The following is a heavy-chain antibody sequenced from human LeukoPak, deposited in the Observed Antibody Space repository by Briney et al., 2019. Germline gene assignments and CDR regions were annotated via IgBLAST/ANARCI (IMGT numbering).Heavy chain of an antibody. V-gene: IGHV3-23*01. D-gene: IGHD2-2*01. CDR2: ISGSGGST. Sequence: GGSLRLSCAASGFTFSSYAMSWVRQAPGKGLEWVSAISGSGGSTYYADSVKGRFTISRDNSKNTLYLQMNSLSAEDTAVYYCAKGSQYQLQYYFDYWGQGTLVTVSS. J-gene: IGHJ4*02. CDR3: AKGSQYQLQYYFDY. CDR1: GFTFSSYA.